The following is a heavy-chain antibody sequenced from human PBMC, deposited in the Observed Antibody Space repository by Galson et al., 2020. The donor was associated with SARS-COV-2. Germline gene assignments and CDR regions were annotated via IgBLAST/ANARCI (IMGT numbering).Heavy chain of an antibody. V-gene: IGHV4-31*03. CDR1: GGSISSGGYY. Sequence: SETLSLTCTVSGGSISSGGYYWSWISQHPGKGLEWIGYIYYSGRTYYNPSLKSRVTISVDTSKNQFSLKLSSVTAADTAVYYCARVRSTTIFGVVIIEAFDIWGQGTMVTVSS. D-gene: IGHD3-3*01. CDR2: IYYSGRT. CDR3: ARVRSTTIFGVVIIEAFDI. J-gene: IGHJ3*02.